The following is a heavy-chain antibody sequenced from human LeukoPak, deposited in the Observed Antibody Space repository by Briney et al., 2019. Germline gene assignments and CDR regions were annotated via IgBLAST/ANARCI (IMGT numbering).Heavy chain of an antibody. J-gene: IGHJ4*02. CDR2: IYSGGST. V-gene: IGHV3-53*01. Sequence: GGSLRLSCAASGFTVSSNYMSWVRQAPGKGLEWISVIYSGGSTYYADSVKGRFTISRDNSKNRLHLQMNTLKAEDTAVYYCAREPVRGDTATLRGAMGYWGQGTLVTVSS. D-gene: IGHD5-18*01. CDR3: AREPVRGDTATLRGAMGY. CDR1: GFTVSSNY.